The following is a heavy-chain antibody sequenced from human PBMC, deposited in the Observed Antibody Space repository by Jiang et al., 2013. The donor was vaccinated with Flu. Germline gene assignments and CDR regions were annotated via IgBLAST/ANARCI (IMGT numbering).Heavy chain of an antibody. CDR2: VDPRDSYT. D-gene: IGHD5-24*01. Sequence: WVRPECPGKAWSGWGGVDPRDSYTNYSPSFEGHVAISADKSISTAYLQLNSLKASDGGMYYCATEDIVVATIENWGQGTLVTVSS. V-gene: IGHV5-10-1*01. J-gene: IGHJ4*02. CDR3: ATEDIVVATIEN.